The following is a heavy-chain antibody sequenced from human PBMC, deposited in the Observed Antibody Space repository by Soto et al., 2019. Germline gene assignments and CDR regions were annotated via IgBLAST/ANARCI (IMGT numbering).Heavy chain of an antibody. CDR3: AALRFDYGDYFDY. CDR2: INPNSGGT. Sequence: GASVKVSCKASGYTFTGYYMHWVRKAPGQGLEWMGWINPNSGGTNYAQKFQGRVTMTRDTSISTAYMELSRLRSDDTAVYYCAALRFDYGDYFDYWGQGTLVTVSS. CDR1: GYTFTGYY. J-gene: IGHJ4*02. D-gene: IGHD4-17*01. V-gene: IGHV1-2*02.